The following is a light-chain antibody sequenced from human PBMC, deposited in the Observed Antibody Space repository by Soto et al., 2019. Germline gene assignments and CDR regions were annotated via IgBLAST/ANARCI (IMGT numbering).Light chain of an antibody. V-gene: IGLV2-23*01. Sequence: QSALTQPASVSGSPGQSITISCTGTSSDVGSYNLVSWYQQHPGKAPKLMIYEGSKRPSGVSNRFSGSKSGNTASLTISGVQAADEADYSCLTYAGSVVFGGGTKVTVL. CDR1: SSDVGSYNL. J-gene: IGLJ2*01. CDR2: EGS. CDR3: LTYAGSVV.